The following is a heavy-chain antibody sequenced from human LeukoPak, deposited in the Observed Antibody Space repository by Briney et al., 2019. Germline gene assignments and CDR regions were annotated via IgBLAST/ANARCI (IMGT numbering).Heavy chain of an antibody. CDR3: ARLLIYYDRSGYLLRHIDY. Sequence: GASVKVSCKASGYTFTSYDINWERQATGQGLEWMGWMNPNSGNTGYAQKFQGRVTITRNTSISTAYMELSSLRSEDTAVYYCARLLIYYDRSGYLLRHIDYWGQGTLVTVSS. V-gene: IGHV1-8*03. J-gene: IGHJ4*02. CDR2: MNPNSGNT. D-gene: IGHD3-22*01. CDR1: GYTFTSYD.